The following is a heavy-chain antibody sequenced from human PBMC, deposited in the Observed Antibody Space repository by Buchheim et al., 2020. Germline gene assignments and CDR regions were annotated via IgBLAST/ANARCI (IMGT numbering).Heavy chain of an antibody. CDR2: IWYDGSNK. CDR1: GFTFSSYG. V-gene: IGHV3-33*01. J-gene: IGHJ5*02. Sequence: QVQLVESGGGVVQPGRSLRLSCAASGFTFSSYGMHWVRQAPGKGLEWVAVIWYDGSNKYYADSVKGRFTISRDNSQNTLYLQMNSLRAEDTAVYYCARAWQPDNWFDPWGQGTL. CDR3: ARAWQPDNWFDP. D-gene: IGHD5-12*01.